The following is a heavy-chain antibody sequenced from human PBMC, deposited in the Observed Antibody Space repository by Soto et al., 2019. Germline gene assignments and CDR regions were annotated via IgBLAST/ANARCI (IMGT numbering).Heavy chain of an antibody. CDR3: ARKGLSSGWYLGV. CDR2: INHSGST. D-gene: IGHD6-19*01. Sequence: QVQLQQWGAGLLKPSETLSLTCAVYGGSFSGYYWSWIRQPPGKGLEWIGEINHSGSTNYNPSLKSRVTISVDTSKNQFSLKLSSVTAADTAVYYCARKGLSSGWYLGVWGQGTLVTVSS. CDR1: GGSFSGYY. J-gene: IGHJ4*02. V-gene: IGHV4-34*01.